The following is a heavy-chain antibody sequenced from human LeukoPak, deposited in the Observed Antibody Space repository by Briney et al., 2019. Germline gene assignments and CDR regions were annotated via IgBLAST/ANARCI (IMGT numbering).Heavy chain of an antibody. J-gene: IGHJ6*03. CDR3: ARVGPPYYYYYMDV. CDR2: IKQDGSEK. V-gene: IGHV3-7*01. CDR1: GFTFSSYW. Sequence: GGSLRLSCAASGFTFSSYWMTWVRQAPGKGLEWVANIKQDGSEKYSVDSLKGRFTISRDNAKKLLYLQMNSRRVEDTAVYYCARVGPPYYYYYMDVWGKGTTVTVSS.